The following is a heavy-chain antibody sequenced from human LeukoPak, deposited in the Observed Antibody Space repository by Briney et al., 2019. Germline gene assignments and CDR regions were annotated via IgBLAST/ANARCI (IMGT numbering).Heavy chain of an antibody. D-gene: IGHD3-22*01. J-gene: IGHJ4*02. CDR2: FDPEDGET. CDR1: GYTLTELS. Sequence: ASVKVSCKVSGYTLTELSMHWVRQAPGKGLEWMGGFDPEDGETIYAQRFQGRVTMTTDTSTSTAYMELRSLRSDDTAVYYCARGLTTITMIDYWGQGTLVTVSS. CDR3: ARGLTTITMIDY. V-gene: IGHV1-24*01.